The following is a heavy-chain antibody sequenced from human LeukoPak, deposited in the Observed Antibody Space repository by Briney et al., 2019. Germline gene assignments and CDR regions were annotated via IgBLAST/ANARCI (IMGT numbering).Heavy chain of an antibody. Sequence: ASVKVSCKVSGYSLTKLCMHWVRQAPGKGLEWMGGFDPEDGETIYAQKFQGRVTMTEDTSTDTAYMELSSLRSEDTAVYYCATPGDNHYYDSSGYYYAYWGQGTLVTVSS. CDR3: ATPGDNHYYDSSGYYYAY. D-gene: IGHD3-22*01. J-gene: IGHJ4*02. V-gene: IGHV1-24*01. CDR1: GYSLTKLC. CDR2: FDPEDGET.